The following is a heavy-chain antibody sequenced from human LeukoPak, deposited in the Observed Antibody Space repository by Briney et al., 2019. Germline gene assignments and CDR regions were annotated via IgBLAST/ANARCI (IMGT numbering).Heavy chain of an antibody. J-gene: IGHJ4*02. V-gene: IGHV4-61*02. CDR3: ARDKVEMATHFDY. CDR2: IYTSGST. CDR1: VGFISRGSYQ. Sequence: PSQTLSLTCSVWVGFISRGSYQWTWIRQPAGKGLEWIERIYTSGSTNHNPSLKSRVTISVDTSKNQFSLKLSSVTAADTAVYYCARDKVEMATHFDYWGQGTLVTVSS. D-gene: IGHD5-24*01.